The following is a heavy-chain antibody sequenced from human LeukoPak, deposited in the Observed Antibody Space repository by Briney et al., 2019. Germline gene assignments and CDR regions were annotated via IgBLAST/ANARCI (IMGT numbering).Heavy chain of an antibody. CDR2: ISAYNGNT. CDR3: ARDVGVVVPAAIPND. CDR1: GCTFNSYG. D-gene: IGHD2-2*01. Sequence: GASVKVSCKASGCTFNSYGINWVRQAPGQGLEWMGWISAYNGNTNYAQKLQGRVTMTTDTSTSTAYMELRSLRSDDTAVYYCARDVGVVVPAAIPNDWGQGTLVTVSS. J-gene: IGHJ4*02. V-gene: IGHV1-18*01.